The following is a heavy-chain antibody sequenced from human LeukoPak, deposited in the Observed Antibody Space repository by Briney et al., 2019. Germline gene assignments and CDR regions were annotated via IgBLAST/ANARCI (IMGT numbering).Heavy chain of an antibody. J-gene: IGHJ3*02. V-gene: IGHV3-21*01. CDR2: ISTSNSYI. CDR3: ASDLGPCAFDI. Sequence: PRRSLRLSCAASGFSFSSYCMNWVRQAPGEGLEWVSSISTSNSYIYYADSVKGRFTISRDNAKNSLYVQMNSLRAEDTAAYYCASDLGPCAFDIWGQRTMVTVS. CDR1: GFSFSSYC. D-gene: IGHD7-27*01.